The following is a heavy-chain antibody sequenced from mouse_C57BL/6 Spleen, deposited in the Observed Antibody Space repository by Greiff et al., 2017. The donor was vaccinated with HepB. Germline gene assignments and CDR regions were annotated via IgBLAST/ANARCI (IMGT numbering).Heavy chain of an antibody. Sequence: QVQLKESGPELVKPGASVKISCKASGYAFSSSWMNWVKQRPGKGLEWIGRIYPGDGDTNYNGKFKGKATLTADKSSSTAYMQLSSLTSEDSAVYFCARESNLLLRSWFAYWGQGTLVTVSA. CDR3: ARESNLLLRSWFAY. CDR2: IYPGDGDT. CDR1: GYAFSSSW. D-gene: IGHD1-1*01. V-gene: IGHV1-82*01. J-gene: IGHJ3*01.